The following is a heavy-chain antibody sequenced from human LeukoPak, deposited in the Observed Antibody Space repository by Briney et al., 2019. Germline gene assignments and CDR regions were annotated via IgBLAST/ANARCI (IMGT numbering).Heavy chain of an antibody. CDR2: INPNSGGT. CDR1: GHTFTGYY. V-gene: IGHV1-2*02. J-gene: IGHJ4*02. Sequence: ASVKVSCKASGHTFTGYYMHRVRQAPGHGLEWMGWINPNSGGTNHAQKFQGRVSMTRDTSISTAYMELSRLRSDDTAVYYCAQSSGWDSLKYWGQGTLVTVSS. CDR3: AQSSGWDSLKY. D-gene: IGHD6-19*01.